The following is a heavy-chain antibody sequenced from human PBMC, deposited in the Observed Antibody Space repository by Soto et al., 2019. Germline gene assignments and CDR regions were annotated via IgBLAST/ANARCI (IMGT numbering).Heavy chain of an antibody. CDR1: GDIFSGYS. CDR3: ARDLGSGYDHFDY. CDR2: IIPIFGTT. D-gene: IGHD5-12*01. J-gene: IGHJ4*02. V-gene: IGHV1-69*06. Sequence: SVKVSCKTSGDIFSGYSISWVRQAPGQGLEWMGGIIPIFGTTNYAQRFHGRVTITADKSTSTVYMELYSLKSEDTAVYYCARDLGSGYDHFDYWGQGTLVTVSS.